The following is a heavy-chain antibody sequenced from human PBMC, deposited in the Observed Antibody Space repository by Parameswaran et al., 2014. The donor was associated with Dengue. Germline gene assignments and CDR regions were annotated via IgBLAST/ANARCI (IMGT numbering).Heavy chain of an antibody. CDR3: ARGPDYGSGSYYYYYYGMDV. D-gene: IGHD3-10*01. J-gene: IGHJ6*02. CDR2: INTNTGNP. V-gene: IGHV7-4-1*02. Sequence: WVRQAPGQGLEWMGWINTNTGNPTYAQGFTGRFVFSLDTSVSTAYLQISSLKAEDTAVYYCARGPDYGSGSYYYYYYGMDVWGQGTTGTVSS.